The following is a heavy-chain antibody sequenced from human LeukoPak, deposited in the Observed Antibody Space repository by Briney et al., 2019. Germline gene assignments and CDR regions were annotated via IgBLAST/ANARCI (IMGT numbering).Heavy chain of an antibody. Sequence: ASVKVSCKASGYTFTSYGISWVRQAPGQGLEWMGWISAYNGNTNYAQKLQGRVTITTDTSTSTAYMELRSLRSDDTAVYYCARDESRWGATYYFDYWGQGTLVTVSS. D-gene: IGHD1-26*01. J-gene: IGHJ4*02. CDR1: GYTFTSYG. V-gene: IGHV1-18*01. CDR3: ARDESRWGATYYFDY. CDR2: ISAYNGNT.